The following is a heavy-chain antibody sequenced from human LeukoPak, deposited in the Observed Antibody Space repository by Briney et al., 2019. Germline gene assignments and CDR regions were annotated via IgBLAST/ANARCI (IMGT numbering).Heavy chain of an antibody. Sequence: GGSLRLSCAASGFTFSRFWMNWVRQAPGRGLEWVANIDQSGGRNNYVDSVKGRFTISRDNAKNSLFLEMSSLRADDTAVYFCARAGYCSGGSCYGSDYWGQGTLVSVSS. CDR3: ARAGYCSGGSCYGSDY. CDR2: IDQSGGRN. J-gene: IGHJ4*02. D-gene: IGHD2-15*01. CDR1: GFTFSRFW. V-gene: IGHV3-7*05.